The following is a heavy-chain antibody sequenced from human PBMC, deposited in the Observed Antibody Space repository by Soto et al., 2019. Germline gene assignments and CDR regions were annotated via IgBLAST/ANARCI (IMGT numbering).Heavy chain of an antibody. J-gene: IGHJ4*02. D-gene: IGHD3-22*01. CDR1: GGSISNGDYY. Sequence: SETLSLTCTVSGGSISNGDYYWNWIRQPPGKGLEWIGYIYHSGSTYYNPSLKSRVTISIDTSKKQFSLKVSSVTAADTAVYFCARRSSGYYYGNFDYWGQGTLLTVSS. CDR3: ARRSSGYYYGNFDY. V-gene: IGHV4-30-4*01. CDR2: IYHSGST.